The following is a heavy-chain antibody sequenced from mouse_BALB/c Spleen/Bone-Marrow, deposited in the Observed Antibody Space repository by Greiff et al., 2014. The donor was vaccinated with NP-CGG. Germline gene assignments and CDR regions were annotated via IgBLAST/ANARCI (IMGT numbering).Heavy chain of an antibody. CDR1: GYTFTNYW. D-gene: IGHD1-1*01. Sequence: VNVVESGAELVRPGTSVKMSCKAAGYTFTNYWIGWVKQRPGHGLEWIGDIYPGGGYTNYNEKFKGKATLTADTSSSTAYMQLSSLTSEDSAIYYCARGYGSSSYDTDYWGQGTSVTVSS. V-gene: IGHV1-63*02. J-gene: IGHJ4*01. CDR2: IYPGGGYT. CDR3: ARGYGSSSYDTDY.